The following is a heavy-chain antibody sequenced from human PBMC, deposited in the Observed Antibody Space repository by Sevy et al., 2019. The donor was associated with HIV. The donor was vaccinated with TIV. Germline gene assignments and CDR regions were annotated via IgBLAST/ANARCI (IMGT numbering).Heavy chain of an antibody. V-gene: IGHV3-9*01. Sequence: GGSLRLSCAASGFTFDDYAMHWVRQAPGKGLEWVSGISWNSGSIGYADSVKGRFTISRDNAKNYLYLQMNSLRAEDTALYYCAKDTTSYYDFWSGYYSHYYGMDVWGQGTTVTVSS. J-gene: IGHJ6*02. CDR2: ISWNSGSI. CDR1: GFTFDDYA. D-gene: IGHD3-3*01. CDR3: AKDTTSYYDFWSGYYSHYYGMDV.